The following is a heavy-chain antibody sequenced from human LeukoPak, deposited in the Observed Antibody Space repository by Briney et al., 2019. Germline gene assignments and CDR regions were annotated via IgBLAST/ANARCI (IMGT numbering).Heavy chain of an antibody. CDR1: GFTFSSYT. Sequence: PGGSLRLSCAASGFTFSSYTMNWVRQAPGKGLEWVSSIAGSSGYISYADSVKGRFTISRDNAKNSLYLQMNSLRAEDTAIYYCARGLRGSNWSPDYWGQGTLVTVSS. J-gene: IGHJ4*02. CDR2: IAGSSGYI. CDR3: ARGLRGSNWSPDY. D-gene: IGHD6-13*01. V-gene: IGHV3-21*01.